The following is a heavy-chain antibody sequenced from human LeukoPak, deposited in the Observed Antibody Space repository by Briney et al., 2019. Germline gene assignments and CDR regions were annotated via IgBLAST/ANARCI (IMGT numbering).Heavy chain of an antibody. J-gene: IGHJ4*02. CDR2: IYYSGST. CDR1: GGSVSSGSYY. V-gene: IGHV4-61*01. CDR3: AREDYGGNSGFDY. Sequence: PSETLSLTCTVSGGSVSSGSYYWNWIRQPPGKGLEWIGYIYYSGSTNYNPSLKSRVTISVDTSKNQFSLKLSSVTAADTAVYYCAREDYGGNSGFDYWGQGTLVTVSS. D-gene: IGHD4-23*01.